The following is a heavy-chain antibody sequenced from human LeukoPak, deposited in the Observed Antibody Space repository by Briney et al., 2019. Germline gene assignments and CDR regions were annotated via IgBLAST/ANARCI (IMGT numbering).Heavy chain of an antibody. CDR2: ISSSSSTI. CDR3: ASVGGVYGDYDLVDY. CDR1: GFTFSSYS. V-gene: IGHV3-48*01. Sequence: GGCLRLSCAASGFTFSSYSMNWVRQAPGKGLEWVSYISSSSSTIYYADSVKGRFTISRDNAKNSLYLQMNSLRAEDTAVYYCASVGGVYGDYDLVDYWGQGTLVTVSS. J-gene: IGHJ4*02. D-gene: IGHD4-17*01.